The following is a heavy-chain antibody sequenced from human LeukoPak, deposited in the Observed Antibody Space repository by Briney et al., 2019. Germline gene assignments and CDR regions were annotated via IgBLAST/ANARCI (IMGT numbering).Heavy chain of an antibody. J-gene: IGHJ4*02. V-gene: IGHV3-23*01. CDR1: GFAFSSYA. Sequence: GGSLRLSCAASGFAFSSYAMSWVRQAPGKGLEWVSAISGNGGSTYYADSVKGRFTISRDNSKNTLYLQMNSLRAEDTAVYYCVKDRPYSYGHNTDPDGYFDYWGQGTLVTVSS. CDR3: VKDRPYSYGHNTDPDGYFDY. CDR2: ISGNGGST. D-gene: IGHD5-18*01.